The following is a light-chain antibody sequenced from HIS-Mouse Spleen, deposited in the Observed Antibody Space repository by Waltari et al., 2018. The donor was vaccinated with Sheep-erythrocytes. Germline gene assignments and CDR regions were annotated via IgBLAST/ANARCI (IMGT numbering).Light chain of an antibody. V-gene: IGLV2-11*01. Sequence: QSALTQPRPVSGSPGPSVTIPCPGTTSDVGGYNYVSCYQQHPGKAPKLMIYDVSKRPSGVPDRFSGSKSGNTASLTISGLQAEDEADYYCCSYAGSYNHVFATGTKVTVL. CDR3: CSYAGSYNHV. CDR1: TSDVGGYNY. J-gene: IGLJ1*01. CDR2: DVS.